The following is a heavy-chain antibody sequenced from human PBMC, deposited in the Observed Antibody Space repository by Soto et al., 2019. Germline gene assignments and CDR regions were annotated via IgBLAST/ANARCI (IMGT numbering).Heavy chain of an antibody. V-gene: IGHV1-3*01. CDR1: GYTFTSYA. CDR3: AVLAVAGT. D-gene: IGHD6-19*01. CDR2: INAANVDT. Sequence: GASVKVSCKASGYTFTSYAIHWVRQAPGQGLQWIGLINAANVDTKYSQKFQGRVTITTDTSTNTAYMELSSLRSEDTAVYYCAVLAVAGTWGQGTLVTVSS. J-gene: IGHJ5*01.